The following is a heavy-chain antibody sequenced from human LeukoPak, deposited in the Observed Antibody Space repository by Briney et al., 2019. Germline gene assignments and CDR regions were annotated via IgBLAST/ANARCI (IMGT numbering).Heavy chain of an antibody. CDR3: ARVSGHAFDI. CDR2: ISTDGRST. J-gene: IGHJ3*02. V-gene: IGHV3-74*01. CDR1: GFTFSSYW. Sequence: PGGSLRLSCAASGFTFSSYWMHWVRQPPGKGLVWLSRISTDGRSTNYADSVEGRFTISRDNAKNLLYLQMNSLRAEDTAVYYCARVSGHAFDIWGQGTMVTVSS.